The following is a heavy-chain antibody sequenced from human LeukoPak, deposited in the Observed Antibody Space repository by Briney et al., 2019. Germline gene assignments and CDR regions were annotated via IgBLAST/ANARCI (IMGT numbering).Heavy chain of an antibody. D-gene: IGHD3-22*01. V-gene: IGHV3-74*01. CDR2: INPDGSTT. CDR1: GFTFSRYW. J-gene: IGHJ5*02. CDR3: ARVLSGSWDWFDP. Sequence: PGESLRLSCAASGFTFSRYWIHWVRQAPGKGLEWVSRINPDGSTTTYADSVKGRFTISRDNAKNTVYLQMNSPRAEDTAVYHCARVLSGSWDWFDPWGQGTLVTVSS.